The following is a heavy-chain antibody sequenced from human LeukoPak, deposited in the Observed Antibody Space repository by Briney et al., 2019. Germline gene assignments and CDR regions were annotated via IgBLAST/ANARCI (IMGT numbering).Heavy chain of an antibody. Sequence: PGGSLRLSCAASGFTFSSYAMHWVRQAPGKGLEWVAVISYDGSNKYYAGSVKGRFTISRGNSQNTLFLQMNSLRAEDTAVYYCARDIAYCSGDCSYWGQGTLVTVSS. J-gene: IGHJ4*02. D-gene: IGHD2-21*02. V-gene: IGHV3-30*14. CDR2: ISYDGSNK. CDR3: ARDIAYCSGDCSY. CDR1: GFTFSSYA.